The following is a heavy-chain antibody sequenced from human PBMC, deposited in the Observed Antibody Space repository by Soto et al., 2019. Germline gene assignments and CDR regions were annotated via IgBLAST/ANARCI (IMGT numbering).Heavy chain of an antibody. V-gene: IGHV4-31*03. CDR2: IYDSGSA. Sequence: QVQLQESGPGLVKPSQTLSLTCIVSGDSIRRGGYFWTWIRQHPGKGLEWIGYIYDSGSAFYNPSLKSRVTVSVDTSKNQFSLNLRSVTAADTAVFYCARGILRPNHYMDVWGKGTAVAVSS. CDR1: GDSIRRGGYF. D-gene: IGHD1-26*01. CDR3: ARGILRPNHYMDV. J-gene: IGHJ6*03.